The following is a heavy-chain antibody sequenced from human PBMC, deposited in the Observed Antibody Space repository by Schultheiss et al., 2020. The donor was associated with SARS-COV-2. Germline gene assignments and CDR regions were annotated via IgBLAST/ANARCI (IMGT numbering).Heavy chain of an antibody. V-gene: IGHV1-69*13. CDR1: GGTFSSYA. D-gene: IGHD1-26*01. CDR3: ARHIVGATTVGYYYYGMDV. Sequence: SVKVSCKASGGTFSSYAISWVRQAPGQGLEWMGGIIPIFGTANYAQKFQGRVTITADESTSTAYMELSSLRSEDTAVYYCARHIVGATTVGYYYYGMDVWGQGTTVTVSS. J-gene: IGHJ6*02. CDR2: IIPIFGTA.